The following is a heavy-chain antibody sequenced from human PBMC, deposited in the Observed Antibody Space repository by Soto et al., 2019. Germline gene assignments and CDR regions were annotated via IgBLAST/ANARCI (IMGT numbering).Heavy chain of an antibody. J-gene: IGHJ3*02. CDR2: IYYSGST. V-gene: IGHV4-59*01. Sequence: QVQLQESGPGLVKPSETLSLTCTVAGGSISSYYWNWIRQPPGKGLEWIGYIYYSGSTNYNPSLESRLTISIDTSKNQLSLKLSSVTAADTAVYYCARDRGSHDAFDIWGQGTMVTVSS. CDR1: GGSISSYY. D-gene: IGHD1-26*01. CDR3: ARDRGSHDAFDI.